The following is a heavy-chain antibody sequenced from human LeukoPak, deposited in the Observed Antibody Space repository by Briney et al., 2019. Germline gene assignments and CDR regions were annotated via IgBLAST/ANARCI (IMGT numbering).Heavy chain of an antibody. J-gene: IGHJ4*02. V-gene: IGHV4-39*07. CDR1: GGSISSSSYY. D-gene: IGHD3-22*01. Sequence: SETLSLTCTVSGGSISSSSYYWGWIRQPPGKGLEWIGSIYYSGSTYYNPSLKSRVTISVDTSKNQFSLKLRSVTAADTAVYYCARLTGYMIEDSFDYWGQGTLVTVSS. CDR3: ARLTGYMIEDSFDY. CDR2: IYYSGST.